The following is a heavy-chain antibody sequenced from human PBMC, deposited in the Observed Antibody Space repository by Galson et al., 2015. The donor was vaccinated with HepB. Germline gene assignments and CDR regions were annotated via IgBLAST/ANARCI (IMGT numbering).Heavy chain of an antibody. J-gene: IGHJ6*02. V-gene: IGHV1-69*13. CDR1: GGTFSSYA. Sequence: SVKVSCKASGGTFSSYAISWVRQAPGQGLEWMGGINPIFGTANYAQKFQGRVTITADESTSTAYMELSSLRSEDTAVYYCARDVPSLADYYYGMDVWGQGTTVTVSS. CDR3: ARDVPSLADYYYGMDV. CDR2: INPIFGTA. D-gene: IGHD2-2*01.